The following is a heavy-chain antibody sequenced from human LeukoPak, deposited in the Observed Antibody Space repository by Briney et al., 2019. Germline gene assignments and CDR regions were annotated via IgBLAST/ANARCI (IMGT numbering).Heavy chain of an antibody. CDR1: GGSISGYY. D-gene: IGHD3-10*01. CDR2: VYTSGST. Sequence: KPSETLSLSCTVSGGSISGYYWSWIRQPAGKGLEWLGRVYTSGSTNYNPSLKSRVTISMDTSKNQFSLKLSSVTAADTAVYYCARDGRQRITMDTSALDIWGQGTMVTVSS. J-gene: IGHJ3*02. CDR3: ARDGRQRITMDTSALDI. V-gene: IGHV4-4*07.